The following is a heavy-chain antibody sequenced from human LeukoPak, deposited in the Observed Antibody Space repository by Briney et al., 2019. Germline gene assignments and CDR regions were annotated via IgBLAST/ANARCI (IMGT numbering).Heavy chain of an antibody. D-gene: IGHD2-2*02. CDR2: IWYDGSNK. V-gene: IGHV3-33*01. J-gene: IGHJ4*02. CDR3: ARDRGIVVPAAILDY. CDR1: GFTFGSYG. Sequence: SLRLSCAASGFTFGSYGTHWVRQAPGKGLEWVAVIWYDGSNKYYADSVKGRFTISRDNSKNTLYLQMNSLRAEDTAVYYCARDRGIVVPAAILDYWGQGTLVTVSS.